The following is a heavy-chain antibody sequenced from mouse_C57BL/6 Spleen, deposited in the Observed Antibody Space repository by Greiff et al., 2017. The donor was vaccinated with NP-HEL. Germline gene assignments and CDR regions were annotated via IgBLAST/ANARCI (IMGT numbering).Heavy chain of an antibody. V-gene: IGHV1-52*01. CDR1: GYTFTSYW. CDR3: AGGEVYYGSSPSYDMDC. CDR2: IDPSDSET. D-gene: IGHD1-1*01. J-gene: IGHJ4*01. Sequence: QVQLQQPGAELVRPGSSVKLSCKASGYTFTSYWMHWVKQRPIQGLEWIGNIDPSDSETNYNQKFKDKATLTVDKSSSTAYMQLSSLTSEDSAVFYGAGGEVYYGSSPSYDMDCWGQGTSVTVSS.